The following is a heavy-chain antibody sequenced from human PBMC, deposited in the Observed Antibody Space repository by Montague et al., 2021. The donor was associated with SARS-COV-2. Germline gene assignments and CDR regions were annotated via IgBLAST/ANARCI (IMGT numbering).Heavy chain of an antibody. CDR2: IYSSGST. J-gene: IGHJ6*02. Sequence: TLSLTCTVSGGSIRSGSYYWSWIRQPAGKGLEWIGRIYSSGSTNYNPSLKSRVTMSVDTSKNQFSLKVSSVTAADTAVCYCARDYGDYSYYYGLDVWGQGTRVTVSS. CDR3: ARDYGDYSYYYGLDV. CDR1: GGSIRSGSYY. D-gene: IGHD4-17*01. V-gene: IGHV4-61*02.